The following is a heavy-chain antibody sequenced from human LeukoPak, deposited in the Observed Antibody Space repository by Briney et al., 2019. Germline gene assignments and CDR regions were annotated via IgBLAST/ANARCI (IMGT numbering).Heavy chain of an antibody. CDR3: ARDGLWFGELQFDY. J-gene: IGHJ4*02. CDR1: GGSISSYY. CDR2: IYTSEST. V-gene: IGHV4-4*07. Sequence: SETLSLTCTVSGGSISSYYWSWIRQPAGEGMEWIGRIYTSESTNYNPSLKSQVTMSVDTSKNQFSLKLSSVTAADTAVYYCARDGLWFGELQFDYWGQGTLVTVSS. D-gene: IGHD3-10*01.